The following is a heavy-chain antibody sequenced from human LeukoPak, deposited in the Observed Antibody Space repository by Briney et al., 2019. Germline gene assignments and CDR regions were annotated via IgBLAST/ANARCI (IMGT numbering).Heavy chain of an antibody. Sequence: ASVKVSCTASGYAFTSYYMHWVRQAPGQGLEGLGIINPSGGSAGYAQRFQGRVTMTRDTSTSTVYMELSTLRSEDTAVYYCATSMYYYDSSGLDYWGLGTLVTVSS. V-gene: IGHV1-46*01. CDR1: GYAFTSYY. CDR2: INPSGGSA. J-gene: IGHJ4*02. D-gene: IGHD3-22*01. CDR3: ATSMYYYDSSGLDY.